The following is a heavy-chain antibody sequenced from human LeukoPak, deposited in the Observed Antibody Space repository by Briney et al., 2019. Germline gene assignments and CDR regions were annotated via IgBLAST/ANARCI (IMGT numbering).Heavy chain of an antibody. V-gene: IGHV1-2*02. CDR2: INGNSGGT. J-gene: IGHJ4*02. CDR1: GYTFTGFY. CDR3: AREGYYDSSGYPHVFDY. Sequence: ASVKVSCKPSGYTFTGFYVHWVRQAHGQGLEWMGWINGNSGGTKYAQKFQGRVTMTRDTSISTAYMELSRLRSDDTAVYYCAREGYYDSSGYPHVFDYWGQGTLVTVSS. D-gene: IGHD3-22*01.